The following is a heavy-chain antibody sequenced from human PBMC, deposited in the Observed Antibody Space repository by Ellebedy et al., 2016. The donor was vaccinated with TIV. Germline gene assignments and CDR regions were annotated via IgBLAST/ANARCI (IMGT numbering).Heavy chain of an antibody. D-gene: IGHD3-22*01. V-gene: IGHV3-30*01. CDR3: ARSLLRYYDSSGYYYGGFDY. Sequence: DSVKGRFTISRDNSKNILYLQMHSLRTEDTAVYYCARSLLRYYDSSGYYYGGFDYWGQGTLVTVSS. J-gene: IGHJ4*02.